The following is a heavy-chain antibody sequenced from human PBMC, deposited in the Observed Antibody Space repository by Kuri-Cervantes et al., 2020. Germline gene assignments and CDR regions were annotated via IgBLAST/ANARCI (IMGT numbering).Heavy chain of an antibody. CDR3: ARRTNWEYYFDY. V-gene: IGHV4-34*01. CDR1: GGSFSGYY. CDR2: INHSGST. J-gene: IGHJ4*02. Sequence: ESLKISCAVYGGSFSGYYWSWIRQPPGKGLEWIGEINHSGSTNYNPSLKSRVTISVDTSKNQFSLKLSSVTAADTAVYYCARRTNWEYYFDYWGQGTLVTVSS. D-gene: IGHD7-27*01.